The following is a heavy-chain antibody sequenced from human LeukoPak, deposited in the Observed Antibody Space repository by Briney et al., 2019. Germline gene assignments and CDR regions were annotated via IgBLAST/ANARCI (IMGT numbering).Heavy chain of an antibody. J-gene: IGHJ4*02. V-gene: IGHV3-21*01. CDR3: ARDSMVQGLERGPIDY. CDR2: ISSSSSYI. Sequence: GGSLRLSCAASGFTFSSYSMNWVRQAPGKGLEWVSSISSSSSYIYYADSVKGRFTIPRDKAKNSLYLQMNSLRAEDTAVYYCARDSMVQGLERGPIDYWGQGTLVTVSS. D-gene: IGHD3-10*01. CDR1: GFTFSSYS.